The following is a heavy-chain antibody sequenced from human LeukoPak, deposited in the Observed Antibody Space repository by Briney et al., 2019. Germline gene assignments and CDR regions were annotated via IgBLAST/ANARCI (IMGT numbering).Heavy chain of an antibody. D-gene: IGHD6-19*01. CDR2: TYYRSKWYN. J-gene: IGHJ6*04. CDR3: AREVAVAGTVGYYYYGMDV. Sequence: SQTLSLTCAISGASVSSNSAAWNWIMHSPSRGLEWLGRTYYRSKWYNDYAVSVKSRITINPDTSKNQFSLQLNSVTPEDTAVYYCAREVAVAGTVGYYYYGMDVWGKGTTVTVSS. CDR1: GASVSSNSAA. V-gene: IGHV6-1*01.